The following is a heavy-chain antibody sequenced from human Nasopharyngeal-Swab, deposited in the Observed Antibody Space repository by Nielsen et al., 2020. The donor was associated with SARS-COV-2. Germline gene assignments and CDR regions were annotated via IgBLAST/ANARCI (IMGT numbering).Heavy chain of an antibody. CDR2: ISWNSGSI. CDR3: AKAQPRTGIAVAESFDY. D-gene: IGHD6-19*01. V-gene: IGHV3-9*01. Sequence: SLKISCAASGFTFDDYAMHWVRQAPGKGLEWVSGISWNSGSIGYADSVKGRFTISRDNTKNSLYLQMNSLRAEDTAVYYCAKAQPRTGIAVAESFDYWGQGTLVTVSS. CDR1: GFTFDDYA. J-gene: IGHJ4*02.